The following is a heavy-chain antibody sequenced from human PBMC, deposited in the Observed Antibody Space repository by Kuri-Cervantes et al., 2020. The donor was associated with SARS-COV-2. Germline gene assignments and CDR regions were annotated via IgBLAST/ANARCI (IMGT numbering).Heavy chain of an antibody. D-gene: IGHD3-3*01. Sequence: GESLKISCEVSGFLFSASAIHWVRQASGKGLEWVGRVRGKANNYATAYAASVKGRFTISRDNSKNTLYLQMNSLRAEDTAVYYCAKDTDSLWSGYYTGMGFDYWGQGTLVTVSS. CDR1: GFLFSASA. CDR2: VRGKANNYAT. CDR3: AKDTDSLWSGYYTGMGFDY. V-gene: IGHV3-73*01. J-gene: IGHJ4*02.